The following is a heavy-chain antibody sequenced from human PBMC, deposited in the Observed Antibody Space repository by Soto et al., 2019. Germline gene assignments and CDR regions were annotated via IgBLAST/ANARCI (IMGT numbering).Heavy chain of an antibody. V-gene: IGHV3-7*03. CDR2: IKQDGSEK. Sequence: VGSLRLACASYVFTFSSYWMSCVRHSPGKGLEWVANIKQDGSEKYYVDSVKGRFTISRDNAKNSLYLQMNSLRAEDTAVYYCARYCRGRRCSSIWCQGTLVTVP. J-gene: IGHJ4*02. CDR1: VFTFSSYW. D-gene: IGHD2-15*01. CDR3: ARYCRGRRCSSI.